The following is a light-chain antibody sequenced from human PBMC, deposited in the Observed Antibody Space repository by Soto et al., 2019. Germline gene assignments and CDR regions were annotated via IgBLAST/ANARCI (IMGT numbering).Light chain of an antibody. CDR3: SSYTSSTPYV. Sequence: QSALTQPASVPGSPGQSITISCTGTSSDVGGYNYVSWYQQHPGKAPKLMIYEVSNRPSGVSNRFSGSKSDNTASLTISGLQAEDEADYYCSSYTSSTPYVFGTGTKVTVL. CDR1: SSDVGGYNY. J-gene: IGLJ1*01. CDR2: EVS. V-gene: IGLV2-14*01.